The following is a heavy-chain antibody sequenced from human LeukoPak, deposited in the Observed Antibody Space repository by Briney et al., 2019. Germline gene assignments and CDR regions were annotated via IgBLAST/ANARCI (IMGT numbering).Heavy chain of an antibody. CDR1: GFTVSSNY. Sequence: GGSLRLSCAASGFTVSSNYMSWVRQAPGKGLEWVSVIYSGGSTYYADSVKGRFTIPRDNSKNTLYLQMNSLRAEDTAVYYCARVGTIEGYFDYWGQGTLVTVSS. J-gene: IGHJ4*02. CDR3: ARVGTIEGYFDY. V-gene: IGHV3-66*01. CDR2: IYSGGST. D-gene: IGHD1-26*01.